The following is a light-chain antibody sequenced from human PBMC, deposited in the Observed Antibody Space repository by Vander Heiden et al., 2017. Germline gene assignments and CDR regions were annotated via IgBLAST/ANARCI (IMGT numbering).Light chain of an antibody. J-gene: IGLJ1*01. Sequence: VLTQTPSVSVAPGQTATITCGGNNVARTTVHWYQQKPGQAPVLVVYDDSDRPSGIPERFSGSKSGDTATLTITEVEAGDEADYYCQLWDSCSDHFVFGTGTKVTVL. CDR3: QLWDSCSDHFV. CDR1: NVARTT. CDR2: DDS. V-gene: IGLV3-21*02.